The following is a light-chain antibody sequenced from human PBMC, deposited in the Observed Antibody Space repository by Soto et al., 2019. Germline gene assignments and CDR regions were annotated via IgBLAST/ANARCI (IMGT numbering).Light chain of an antibody. CDR3: LQYYSYPHT. Sequence: AIRMTQSPSSFSASTGDRVTITCRASQGISSYLAWYQQKPGKAPKLLIYAASTLQSGVPSRFSGSGSGTDFILTISCLQSEDFATYYCLQYYSYPHTFGQGTKLEIK. J-gene: IGKJ2*01. V-gene: IGKV1-8*01. CDR2: AAS. CDR1: QGISSY.